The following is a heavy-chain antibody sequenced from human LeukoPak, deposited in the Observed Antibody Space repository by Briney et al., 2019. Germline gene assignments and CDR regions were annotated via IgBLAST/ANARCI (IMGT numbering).Heavy chain of an antibody. CDR3: ARATVTTIYFDY. V-gene: IGHV4-59*01. D-gene: IGHD4-17*01. J-gene: IGHJ4*02. Sequence: SETLSLTCTVSGGSISSYYWSWIRQPPGKGLEWIGYIYYSGSTNYDPSLKSRVTISVDTSKNQFSLKLSSVTAADTAVYYCARATVTTIYFDYWGQGTLVTVSS. CDR1: GGSISSYY. CDR2: IYYSGST.